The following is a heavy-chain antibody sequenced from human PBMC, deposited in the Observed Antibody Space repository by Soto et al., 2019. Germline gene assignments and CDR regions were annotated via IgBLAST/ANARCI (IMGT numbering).Heavy chain of an antibody. V-gene: IGHV3-23*01. D-gene: IGHD2-15*01. J-gene: IGHJ5*02. CDR3: AKGGFCSGGSCYSGLSWFDP. Sequence: GGPLRLSCAASGFSFSSYAMNWVRQAPGMGLEWVSAISGSGSNTYYADSVKGRFTISRDNSKNTLYVQINSLRAEDTAIYYCAKGGFCSGGSCYSGLSWFDPWGQGTLVTVSS. CDR1: GFSFSSYA. CDR2: ISGSGSNT.